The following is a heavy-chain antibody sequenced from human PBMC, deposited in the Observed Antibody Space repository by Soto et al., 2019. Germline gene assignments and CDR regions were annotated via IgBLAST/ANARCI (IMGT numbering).Heavy chain of an antibody. CDR1: GFIFADYA. CDR3: AKINRGDHGMDV. CDR2: ISWNSGKI. V-gene: IGHV3-9*01. Sequence: EVLLVESGGGSVQPGRSLRLSCAASGFIFADYAMHWVRQAPGKGLEWVSGISWNSGKIDYADSVKGRFTISRDNAKKSLYLQMNSLRAEDTALYYCAKINRGDHGMDVWGLGTTVTVSS. J-gene: IGHJ6*02. D-gene: IGHD2-21*02.